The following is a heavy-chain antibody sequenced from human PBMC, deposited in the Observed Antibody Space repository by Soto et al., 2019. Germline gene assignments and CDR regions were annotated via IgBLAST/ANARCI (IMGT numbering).Heavy chain of an antibody. CDR1: SGSISSYY. V-gene: IGHV4-39*01. Sequence: SETLSLTCTVSSGSISSYYWAWIRQSPGKGLEWIGTIFYSGGTFYTPSLKSRVTMSVDTSNNQFSLKLSSVTAADTAVYYCARQASGYYYGWFDPWGQGTLVTVSS. CDR2: IFYSGGT. D-gene: IGHD3-22*01. J-gene: IGHJ5*02. CDR3: ARQASGYYYGWFDP.